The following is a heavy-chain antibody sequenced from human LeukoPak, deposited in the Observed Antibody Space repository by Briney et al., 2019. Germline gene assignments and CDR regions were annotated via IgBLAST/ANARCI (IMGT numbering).Heavy chain of an antibody. CDR2: VVVGSGKT. J-gene: IGHJ6*03. CDR1: GITFSTSA. D-gene: IGHD5-12*01. Sequence: SVKVSCKASGITFSTSAIQWVRQARGQRLEWIGWVVVGSGKTKYAQKFQERVTITTDMSTSTVYMDLRALRYDDTAVYFCATQPPGYVPYIDVWGKGTTITVSS. V-gene: IGHV1-58*02. CDR3: ATQPPGYVPYIDV.